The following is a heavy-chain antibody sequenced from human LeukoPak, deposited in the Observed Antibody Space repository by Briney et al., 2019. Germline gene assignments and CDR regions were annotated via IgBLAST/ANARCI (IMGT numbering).Heavy chain of an antibody. V-gene: IGHV1-2*02. J-gene: IGHJ5*02. CDR3: AWADRLHGGPYLIGP. D-gene: IGHD2-21*01. Sequence: GASVKVSCKASGYSFTDYYMHWVRQAPGQGLEWMGWINLNNGDIKSAQKFQGRVTMTRDTSITTVYMEVSWLTSDDTAIYYCAWADRLHGGPYLIGPWGQGTLVTVSS. CDR1: GYSFTDYY. CDR2: INLNNGDI.